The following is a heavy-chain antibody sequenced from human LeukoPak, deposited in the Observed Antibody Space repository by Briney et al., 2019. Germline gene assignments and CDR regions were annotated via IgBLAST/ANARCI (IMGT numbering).Heavy chain of an antibody. CDR2: IYYSGST. V-gene: IGHV4-39*07. Sequence: PSETLSLTCTVSGGSISSSSYYWGWIRQPPGKGLEWIGSIYYSGSTYYNPSLKSRVTISVDTSKNQFSLKLSSVTAADTAVYYCAIYEEAARRFDYWGQGTLVTVSS. J-gene: IGHJ4*02. CDR3: AIYEEAARRFDY. D-gene: IGHD6-6*01. CDR1: GGSISSSSYY.